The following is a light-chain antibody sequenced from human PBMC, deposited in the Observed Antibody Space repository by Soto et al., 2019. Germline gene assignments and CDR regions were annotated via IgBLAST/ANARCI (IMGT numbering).Light chain of an antibody. V-gene: IGKV1-39*01. CDR3: QESYITPRT. J-gene: IGKJ1*01. CDR1: ETINNY. Sequence: DIQMTQSPSSISASVGDRVTIACRTSETINNYLNWYQQKPGKAPKLLIYAASTLQGGVPSRFSGGGSGTHFTLTITSLQPEDQATCYCQESYITPRTFGQGTKVDIK. CDR2: AAS.